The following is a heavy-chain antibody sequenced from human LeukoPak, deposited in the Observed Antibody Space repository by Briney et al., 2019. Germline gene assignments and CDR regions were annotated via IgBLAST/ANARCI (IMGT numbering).Heavy chain of an antibody. Sequence: SETLSLTCTVSGGSISSGSYYWSWIRQPAGKGLEWIGRIYTSGSTNYNPSLKSRVTISVDTSKNQFSLKLSSVTAADTAVYYCARDKSRTYGSADAFDIWGQGTMVTVSS. CDR3: ARDKSRTYGSADAFDI. CDR1: GGSISSGSYY. CDR2: IYTSGST. J-gene: IGHJ3*02. V-gene: IGHV4-61*02. D-gene: IGHD3-10*01.